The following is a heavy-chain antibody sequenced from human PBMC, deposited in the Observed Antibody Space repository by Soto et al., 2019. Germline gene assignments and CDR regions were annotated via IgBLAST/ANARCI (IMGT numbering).Heavy chain of an antibody. CDR3: ARSVAVPGAHIDY. D-gene: IGHD6-19*01. V-gene: IGHV4-59*01. CDR1: GGSISGSY. CDR2: VYYTGST. Sequence: PSDTLSLACRFSGGSISGSYWIWILQSPGKGLEWLGYVYYTGSTNYSSSLRSRVSISVDTSKNEFSLRLSSVTAADTAVYFCARSVAVPGAHIDYWGQGTQVTVSS. J-gene: IGHJ4*02.